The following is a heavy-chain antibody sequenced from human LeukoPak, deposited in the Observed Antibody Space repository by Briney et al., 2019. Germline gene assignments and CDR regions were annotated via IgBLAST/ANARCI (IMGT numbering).Heavy chain of an antibody. J-gene: IGHJ6*02. CDR1: GFTFSSYA. V-gene: IGHV3-23*01. D-gene: IGHD3-3*01. CDR2: ISGSGGST. Sequence: TGGSLRLSCAASGFTFSSYAMSWVRQAPGKGLEWVSAISGSGGSTYYADSVKGRFTISRDNSKNTLYLQMNSLRAEDTAVYYCAKTVEGSTHYDFWSGYYPYYYYGMGVWGQGTTVTVSS. CDR3: AKTVEGSTHYDFWSGYYPYYYYGMGV.